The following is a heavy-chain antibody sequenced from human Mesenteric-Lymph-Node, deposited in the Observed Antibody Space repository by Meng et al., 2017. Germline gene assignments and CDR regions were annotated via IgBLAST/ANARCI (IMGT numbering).Heavy chain of an antibody. CDR1: GFTFSSYA. J-gene: IGHJ4*02. Sequence: GESLKISCAASGFTFSSYAMHWVRQAPGKGLEWISYITSRGDIALYADSVKGRFTISRDSAKNSVYLQMNSLRAEDTAVYFCATDLYGVKDFDDWGQGTLVTVSS. CDR2: ITSRGDIA. D-gene: IGHD3-3*01. V-gene: IGHV3-48*03. CDR3: ATDLYGVKDFDD.